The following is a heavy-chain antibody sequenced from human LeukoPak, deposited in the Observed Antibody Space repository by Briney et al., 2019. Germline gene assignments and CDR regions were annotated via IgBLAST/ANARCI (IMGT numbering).Heavy chain of an antibody. V-gene: IGHV3-23*01. CDR1: GFTFSNYA. Sequence: GSLRLSCAGSGFTFSNYAMSWVRQAPGKGLEWVSGISGSGASTYYAASVKGRFPISRDNARKTLYLHMSNVRPEDTAVYYCARDGLPVPGTSPFDLWGRGTLVTVSS. J-gene: IGHJ2*01. CDR3: ARDGLPVPGTSPFDL. CDR2: ISGSGAST. D-gene: IGHD1-7*01.